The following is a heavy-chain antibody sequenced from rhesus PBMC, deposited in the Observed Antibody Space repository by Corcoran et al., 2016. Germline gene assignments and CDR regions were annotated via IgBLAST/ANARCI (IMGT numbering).Heavy chain of an antibody. D-gene: IGHD4-29*01. CDR3: ARFGSYYGLDS. CDR1: GGSISGYYY. CDR2: IDGNSAST. Sequence: QVKLQQWGEGLVKPSETLSLTCAVYGGSISGYYYWSWIRPAPGKGLEWIGKIDGNSASTNYNPSLKNRVTISKDTSKNQFSLKLSSVTAADTAVYYCARFGSYYGLDSWGQGVVVTVSS. J-gene: IGHJ6*01. V-gene: IGHV4-73*01.